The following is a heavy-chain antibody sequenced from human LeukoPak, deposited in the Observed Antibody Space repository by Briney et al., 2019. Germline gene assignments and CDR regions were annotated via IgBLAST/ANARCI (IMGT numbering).Heavy chain of an antibody. CDR2: IYYSGST. J-gene: IGHJ3*02. V-gene: IGHV4-59*08. Sequence: PSETLSLTCTVSGGSISSYYWSWIRQPPGKGLEWIGYIYYSGSTNYNPSLKSRVTISVDTSKNQFSLKLSSVTAADTAVYYCARALGYYYDSSGRDAFEIWGQGTMVTVSS. CDR3: ARALGYYYDSSGRDAFEI. CDR1: GGSISSYY. D-gene: IGHD3-22*01.